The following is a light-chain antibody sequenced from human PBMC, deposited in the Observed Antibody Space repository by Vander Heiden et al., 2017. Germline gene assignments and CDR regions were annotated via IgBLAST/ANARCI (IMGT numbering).Light chain of an antibody. CDR3: QQYDNLLLT. CDR1: QDISNY. J-gene: IGKJ4*01. Sequence: ESQMTQSPSSLSASVGDRVNITCQASQDISNYLTWYHQQPGKAPKLLIYDASNLETGFPSRFIGSGSGTDFTFPISSLQPEDIATYYCQQYDNLLLTFGGGTKVEIK. CDR2: DAS. V-gene: IGKV1-33*01.